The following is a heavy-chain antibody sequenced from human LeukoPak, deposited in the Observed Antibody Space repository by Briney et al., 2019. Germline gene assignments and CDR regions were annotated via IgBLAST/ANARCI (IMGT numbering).Heavy chain of an antibody. Sequence: ASVKVSCKASGYTFINYDINWVRQATRQGLEWMGWMNPNSGNTGYAQRFQGRVTMTRDTSINTAYMELSSLRSEDTAVYYCARGATEGLWPDYWGQGTLVTVST. D-gene: IGHD2-21*01. J-gene: IGHJ4*02. CDR2: MNPNSGNT. CDR1: GYTFINYD. CDR3: ARGATEGLWPDY. V-gene: IGHV1-8*01.